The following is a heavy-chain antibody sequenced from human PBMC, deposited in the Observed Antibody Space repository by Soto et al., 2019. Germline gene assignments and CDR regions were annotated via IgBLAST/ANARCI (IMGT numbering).Heavy chain of an antibody. CDR2: IYYSGSA. CDR1: GGSISRGDHY. D-gene: IGHD1-1*01. J-gene: IGHJ4*02. CDR3: ARGWTATVGNDVDY. Sequence: QVQLQESGPGLLKPSQTLSLTCNVSGGSISRGDHYWSWIRQPPGKGLEWIGYIYYSGSAYYNPSLETRFTISVDASQNQFSLRLTSVTVADTAVYYCARGWTATVGNDVDYWGQGTLVTVSS. V-gene: IGHV4-30-4*01.